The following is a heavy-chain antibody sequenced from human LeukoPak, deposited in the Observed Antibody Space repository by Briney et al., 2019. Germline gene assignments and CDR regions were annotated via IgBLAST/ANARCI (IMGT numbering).Heavy chain of an antibody. Sequence: GGSLRLSCAGSGFTFGSYSMTWVRQAPGKGLEWVANIKQDGSDKYYVDSVKGRFTISRDNAKNSLYLQMNSLRAGDTAMYYCARDQRRVDTTMVDYYYYYYMDVWGKGTTVTVS. J-gene: IGHJ6*03. CDR2: IKQDGSDK. V-gene: IGHV3-7*01. CDR3: ARDQRRVDTTMVDYYYYYYMDV. CDR1: GFTFGSYS. D-gene: IGHD5-18*01.